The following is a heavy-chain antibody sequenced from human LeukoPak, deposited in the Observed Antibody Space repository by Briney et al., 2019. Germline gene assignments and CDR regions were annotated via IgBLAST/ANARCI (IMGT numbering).Heavy chain of an antibody. J-gene: IGHJ3*01. CDR2: IYYSGST. CDR1: GGSITSSSYY. CDR3: ARVMIIVANVFDV. V-gene: IGHV4-39*07. Sequence: SETLSLTCTVSGGSITSSSYYWGWIRQPPGKGLEWIGSIYYSGSTYYNPSLKSRVIISVDTSKNQFSLKLSSMTAADTAVYYCARVMIIVANVFDVWGQGTMVTVSS. D-gene: IGHD3-22*01.